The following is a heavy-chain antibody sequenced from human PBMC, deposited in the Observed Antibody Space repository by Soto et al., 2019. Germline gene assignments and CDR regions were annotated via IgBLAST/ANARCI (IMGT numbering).Heavy chain of an antibody. CDR3: TTDPYYDFWSGYYFDY. D-gene: IGHD3-3*01. CDR1: GFTFSKAW. J-gene: IGHJ4*02. Sequence: GESLRLSCAVSGFTFSKAWMSWVRLAPGKGLEWVGRIKNKTDGGTTDYPAPVKGRFTISRDDSRNTLYLQMNSLKTEDTAVYYXTTDPYYDFWSGYYFDYWGQGTLVTVSS. V-gene: IGHV3-15*01. CDR2: IKNKTDGGTT.